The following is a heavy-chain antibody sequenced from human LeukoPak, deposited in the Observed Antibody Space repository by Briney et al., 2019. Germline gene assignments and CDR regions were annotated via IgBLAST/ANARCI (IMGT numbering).Heavy chain of an antibody. D-gene: IGHD2-8*02. V-gene: IGHV3-23*01. Sequence: PGGSLRLSCVASGITFSNYAVSWVRQAPEKGLDWVSVISGSAHKIRYADSVKGRFTISRDNSENIVYLQMNNLRAEDTATYYCAKDVWWSVSWGQGTLVTVSS. CDR1: GITFSNYA. J-gene: IGHJ5*02. CDR2: ISGSAHKI. CDR3: AKDVWWSVS.